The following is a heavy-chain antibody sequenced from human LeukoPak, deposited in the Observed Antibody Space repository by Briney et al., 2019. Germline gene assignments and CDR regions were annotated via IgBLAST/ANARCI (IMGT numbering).Heavy chain of an antibody. CDR1: GFTFSSYW. CDR2: IKQDGSEK. CDR3: ARDLGASGSYAGLFGY. Sequence: GGSLRLSCAASGFTFSSYWMSWVRQAPGKGLEWVANIKQDGSEKYYVDSVKGRFTISRDNAKNSLYLQMNSLRAEDTAVYFCARDLGASGSYAGLFGYWGQGTLVTVSS. D-gene: IGHD1-26*01. V-gene: IGHV3-7*01. J-gene: IGHJ4*02.